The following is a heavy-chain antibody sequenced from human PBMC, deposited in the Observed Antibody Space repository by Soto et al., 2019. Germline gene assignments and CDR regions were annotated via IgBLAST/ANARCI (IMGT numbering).Heavy chain of an antibody. CDR2: IYYSGST. V-gene: IGHV4-59*01. Sequence: SETLSLTCTVSGGSISSYYWSWIRQPPGKGLEWIGYIYYSGSTNYNPSLKSRVTISVDTSKNQFSLKLSSVTAADTAVYYCARAHSGSYYYWGQGTLVTVSS. CDR3: ARAHSGSYYY. J-gene: IGHJ4*02. CDR1: GGSISSYY. D-gene: IGHD1-26*01.